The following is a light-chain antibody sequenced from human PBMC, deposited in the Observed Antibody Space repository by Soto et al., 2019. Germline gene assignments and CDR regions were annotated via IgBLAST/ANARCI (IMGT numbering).Light chain of an antibody. Sequence: AIPLTQSHSSLSASVGDRFTITCLASQGISSALAWYQQKPGKAPKLLIYDASSLESGVPSRFSGSGSGTDFTLTISSLQPEDFATYYCQQFNNYPITFGQGTRLEIK. CDR2: DAS. V-gene: IGKV1D-13*01. CDR1: QGISSA. J-gene: IGKJ5*01. CDR3: QQFNNYPIT.